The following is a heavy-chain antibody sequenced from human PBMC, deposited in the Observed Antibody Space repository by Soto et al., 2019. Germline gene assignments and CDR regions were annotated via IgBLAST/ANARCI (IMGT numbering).Heavy chain of an antibody. CDR2: ISSSSSYI. V-gene: IGHV3-21*01. D-gene: IGHD6-13*01. Sequence: EVQLVESGGGLVKPGGSLRLSCAASGFTFSSYSMNWVRQAPGKGREWVSSISSSSSYIYYADSVKCRFTISRYNAENSLYVQMNGLRAEDTAVYYCARELNGIAAACTSVYYYGMDVWCQGTTVTVSS. CDR1: GFTFSSYS. J-gene: IGHJ6*02. CDR3: ARELNGIAAACTSVYYYGMDV.